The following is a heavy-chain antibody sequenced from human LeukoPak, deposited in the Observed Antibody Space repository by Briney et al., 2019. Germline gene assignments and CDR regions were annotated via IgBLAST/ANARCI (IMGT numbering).Heavy chain of an antibody. CDR3: ARGSYPWEEQQLAPYYYYMDV. CDR2: INHSGST. D-gene: IGHD6-13*01. J-gene: IGHJ6*03. V-gene: IGHV4-39*07. Sequence: SETLSLTCTVSGGSISSSSTYYWSWIRQPPGKGLEWIGEINHSGSTNYNPSLKSRVTISVDTSKNQFSLKLSSVTAADTAMYYCARGSYPWEEQQLAPYYYYMDVWGKGTTVTVSS. CDR1: GGSISSSSTYY.